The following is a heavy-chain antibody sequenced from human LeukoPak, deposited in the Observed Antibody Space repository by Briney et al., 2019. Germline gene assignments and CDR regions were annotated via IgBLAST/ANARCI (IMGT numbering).Heavy chain of an antibody. D-gene: IGHD4-17*01. CDR1: GFSFSSYA. CDR2: FTGVGEST. V-gene: IGHV3-23*01. CDR3: AKDRDPGNYGFRDVFDM. J-gene: IGHJ3*02. Sequence: HSGGSLRLSCEASGFSFSSYAMNWVRQAPGRGLEWVADFTGVGESTYYADSVKGRFTISRDNSKNTLSLQMNSLRADDTAVYFCAKDRDPGNYGFRDVFDMWGQGTMVTVSS.